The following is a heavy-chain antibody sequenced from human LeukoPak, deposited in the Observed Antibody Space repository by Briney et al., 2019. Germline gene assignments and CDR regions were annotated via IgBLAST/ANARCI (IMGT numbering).Heavy chain of an antibody. D-gene: IGHD3-16*01. J-gene: IGHJ4*02. CDR2: IYYSEST. CDR3: ARGNVGLRWSDLDY. V-gene: IGHV4-59*11. CDR1: GGSISSHY. Sequence: SETLSLTCTASGGSISSHYWSWIRQPPGNRLEWIGYIYYSESTNYHPSLKSRVHISVDTSKNQYSLKLSSVTAAVTSVYYCARGNVGLRWSDLDYWRQETVVTVSS.